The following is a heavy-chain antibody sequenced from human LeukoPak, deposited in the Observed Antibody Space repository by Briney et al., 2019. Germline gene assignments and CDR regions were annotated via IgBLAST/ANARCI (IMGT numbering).Heavy chain of an antibody. V-gene: IGHV3-7*03. CDR1: GFTFGDTW. CDR2: IKQDGSEK. CDR3: AASYDMGWLIGY. J-gene: IGHJ4*02. Sequence: GGSLRLSCAASGFTFGDTWMNWVRQVPGQGLEWVANIKQDGSEKFYVASVKGRFTISRDNGKSSLYLQMNSLRAEDTALYYCAASYDMGWLIGYWGQGTLVTVSS. D-gene: IGHD3/OR15-3a*01.